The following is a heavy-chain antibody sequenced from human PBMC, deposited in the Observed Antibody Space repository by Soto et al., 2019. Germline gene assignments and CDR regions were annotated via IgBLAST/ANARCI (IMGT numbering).Heavy chain of an antibody. D-gene: IGHD5-12*01. V-gene: IGHV1-69*12. J-gene: IGHJ2*01. CDR3: ARGNHRWLQLWYFDL. CDR1: GGTFSNYP. Sequence: QVQLVQSGAEVKKPGSSVKVSCKASGGTFSNYPISWVRQAPGQGLEWMGGIIPIFGTVNYAQKFQGRVTITAYESKSTAYMELSSLRSEDTGVYYCARGNHRWLQLWYFDLWGRGTLVTVSS. CDR2: IIPIFGTV.